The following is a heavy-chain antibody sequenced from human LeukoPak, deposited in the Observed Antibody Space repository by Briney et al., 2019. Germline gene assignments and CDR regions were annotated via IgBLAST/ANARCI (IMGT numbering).Heavy chain of an antibody. CDR1: GFTFSSYA. Sequence: PGGSLRLSCAASGFTFSSYAMSWVRQAPGKGLEWVSAISGSGGSTHYADSVKGRFTISRDNSKNTLYLQMNSLRAEDTAVYYCAKVLRFLEWLLDYWGQGTLVTVSS. D-gene: IGHD3-3*01. V-gene: IGHV3-23*01. CDR2: ISGSGGST. J-gene: IGHJ4*02. CDR3: AKVLRFLEWLLDY.